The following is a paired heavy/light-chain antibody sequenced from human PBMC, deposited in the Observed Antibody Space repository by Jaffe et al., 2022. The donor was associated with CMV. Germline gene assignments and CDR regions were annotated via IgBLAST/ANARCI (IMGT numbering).Heavy chain of an antibody. CDR1: GGSISSSSYY. CDR3: VRLVEIGGLRLGGDAFDI. J-gene: IGHJ3*02. D-gene: IGHD5-12*01. CDR2: MYYSGST. Sequence: QLQLQESGPGLVKPSETLSLICSVSGGSISSSSYYWGWVRQSPGKGLEWIGSMYYSGSTYYNPSLKSRVTISGDASKNQLSLRLNSVTAADTAVYYCVRLVEIGGLRLGGDAFDIWGLGTLVTVSS. V-gene: IGHV4-39*01.
Light chain of an antibody. CDR3: QQSYNTLA. CDR2: LAS. J-gene: IGKJ4*01. V-gene: IGKV1-39*01. Sequence: DIQMTQSPSSLSASVGDRVTITCRASQSINSYLNWYQHKPGKAPKLLVYLASNLETGVPSRFIGSGSGTDFTLTISSLQPEDFATYYCQQSYNTLAFGGGTKVEIK. CDR1: QSINSY.